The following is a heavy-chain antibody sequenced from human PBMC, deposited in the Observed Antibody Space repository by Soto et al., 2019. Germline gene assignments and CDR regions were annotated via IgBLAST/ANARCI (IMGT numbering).Heavy chain of an antibody. V-gene: IGHV4-59*08. D-gene: IGHD3-22*01. Sequence: PSETLSLTCTVSGGSISSYYWSWIRQPPGKGLEWIGYIYYSGSTYYNPSLKSRVTISVDTSKNQFSLKLSSVTAADTAVYYCARGSYYYDSSGYYRYWGQGTLVTVSS. J-gene: IGHJ4*02. CDR1: GGSISSYY. CDR2: IYYSGST. CDR3: ARGSYYYDSSGYYRY.